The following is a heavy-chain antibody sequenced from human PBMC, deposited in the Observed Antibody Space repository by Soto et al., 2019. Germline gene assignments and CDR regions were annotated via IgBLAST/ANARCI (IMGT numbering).Heavy chain of an antibody. Sequence: EVQLVESGGGLVQPGGSLRLSCAASGFSFSASWMSWARQVPGKGLEWVANISPDGSKISYVDSVNDPFTISRGNAQNTLYLQMNSLRAEDTAVYYCARHVIRGQGTLVTVSS. D-gene: IGHD2-21*01. J-gene: IGHJ4*02. CDR1: GFSFSASW. V-gene: IGHV3-7*01. CDR2: ISPDGSKI. CDR3: ARHVI.